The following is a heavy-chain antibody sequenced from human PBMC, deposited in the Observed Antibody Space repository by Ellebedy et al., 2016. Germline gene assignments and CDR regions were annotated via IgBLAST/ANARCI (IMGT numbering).Heavy chain of an antibody. CDR3: ARDQSRSWYYGANYYYYGMDV. Sequence: GGSLRLSCAASGFTFSSYSMNWVRQAPGKGLEWVSYISSSSSTIYYADSVKGRFTISRDNAKNSLYLQMNSLRAEDTAVYYCARDQSRSWYYGANYYYYGMDVWGQGTTVTVSS. CDR2: ISSSSSTI. J-gene: IGHJ6*02. D-gene: IGHD6-13*01. CDR1: GFTFSSYS. V-gene: IGHV3-48*01.